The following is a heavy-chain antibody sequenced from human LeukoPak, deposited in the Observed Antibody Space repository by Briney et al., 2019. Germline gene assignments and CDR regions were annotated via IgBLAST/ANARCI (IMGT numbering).Heavy chain of an antibody. J-gene: IGHJ4*02. CDR1: GFTFTSYD. Sequence: PGGSLRLSCAASGFTFTSYDMHWVRQATGKGLEWVSAISSVGDTFYAGSAEGRFTISRDNAKKSLYLQMNSLTAGDTAVYYCVRADSSGWYRKGLDYWGQGILVTVSS. CDR2: ISSVGDT. D-gene: IGHD6-19*01. CDR3: VRADSSGWYRKGLDY. V-gene: IGHV3-13*01.